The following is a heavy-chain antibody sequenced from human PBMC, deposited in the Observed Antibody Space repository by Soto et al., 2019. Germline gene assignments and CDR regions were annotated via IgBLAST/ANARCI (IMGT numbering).Heavy chain of an antibody. CDR2: IYYSGST. D-gene: IGHD4-17*01. Sequence: QVQLQESGPGLVKPSQTLSLTCTVSGGSISSGGYYWSWIRQHPGKGLEWIGYIYYSGSTYYNPSLKSRVTISVDTSKNQFSLKLSSVTAADTAVYYCARVVYDYGDYESYYYYYYMDVWGKGTTVTVSS. V-gene: IGHV4-31*03. J-gene: IGHJ6*03. CDR3: ARVVYDYGDYESYYYYYYMDV. CDR1: GGSISSGGYY.